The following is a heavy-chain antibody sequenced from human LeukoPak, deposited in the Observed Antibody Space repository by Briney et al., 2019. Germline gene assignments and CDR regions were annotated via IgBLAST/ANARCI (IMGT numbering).Heavy chain of an antibody. CDR1: GGSISRGGYY. Sequence: SQTLSLTCTVSGGSISRGGYYWSWIRQHPGKVLEWIGYIYYSGNTYYNPSLKSRVTISVDTSKNQFSLKLSSVTAADTAVYYCARDATYCSSTSCGGYYYYGMDVWGQGTTVTVSS. J-gene: IGHJ6*02. CDR3: ARDATYCSSTSCGGYYYYGMDV. D-gene: IGHD2-2*01. CDR2: IYYSGNT. V-gene: IGHV4-31*03.